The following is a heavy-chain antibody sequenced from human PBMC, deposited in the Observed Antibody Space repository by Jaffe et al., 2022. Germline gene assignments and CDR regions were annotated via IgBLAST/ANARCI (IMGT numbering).Heavy chain of an antibody. D-gene: IGHD3-22*01. Sequence: EVQLVQSGAEVKKPGESLKISCKGSGYSFTSYWIGWVRQMPGKGLEWMGIIYPGDSDTRYSPSFQGQVTISADKSISTAYLQWSSLKASDTAMYYCVTSANHRPTYYYDSSGYWHWFDPWGQGTLVTVSS. V-gene: IGHV5-51*03. CDR1: GYSFTSYW. CDR2: IYPGDSDT. J-gene: IGHJ5*02. CDR3: VTSANHRPTYYYDSSGYWHWFDP.